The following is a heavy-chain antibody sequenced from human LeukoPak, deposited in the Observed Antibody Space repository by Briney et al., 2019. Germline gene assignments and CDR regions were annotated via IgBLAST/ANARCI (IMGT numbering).Heavy chain of an antibody. D-gene: IGHD5-24*01. V-gene: IGHV1-46*01. Sequence: GASVKVSCKTSGYSFTNYNLRWVRQAPGQRLEWMGIIKPSGGDTNYAQKFQGRVFVTRDTSTSTVYLELSSLKAEDTAVYYCARVRDGYNDAYDIWGQGTVVTVSS. CDR2: IKPSGGDT. J-gene: IGHJ3*02. CDR3: ARVRDGYNDAYDI. CDR1: GYSFTNYN.